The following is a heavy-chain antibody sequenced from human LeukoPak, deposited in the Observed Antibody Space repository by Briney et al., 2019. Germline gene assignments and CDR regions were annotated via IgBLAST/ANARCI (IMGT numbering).Heavy chain of an antibody. CDR3: ARSQRRHTVVTHFDY. CDR1: GGTFSSYA. V-gene: IGHV1-69*01. D-gene: IGHD4-23*01. Sequence: SVKVSCKASGGTFSSYAISWVRQAPGQGLEWMGGIIPIFGTANYAQKFQGRVTITADESTSTAYMELSSLRSEDTAVYYCARSQRRHTVVTHFDYWGQGTLVTVSS. J-gene: IGHJ4*02. CDR2: IIPIFGTA.